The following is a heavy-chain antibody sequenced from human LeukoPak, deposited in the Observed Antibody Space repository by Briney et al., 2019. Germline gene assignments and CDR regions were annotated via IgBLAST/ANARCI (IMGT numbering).Heavy chain of an antibody. J-gene: IGHJ4*02. CDR3: ARGLWGFDY. Sequence: SEALSLTCTVSGGSISNYYWNCIRQPPGKGLEWIGYIYYSGITNYNPSLKSRVTISVDTSKNQFSLKLSSVTAADTAVYYCARGLWGFDYWGQGTLVTVSS. V-gene: IGHV4-59*01. CDR2: IYYSGIT. CDR1: GGSISNYY. D-gene: IGHD4/OR15-4a*01.